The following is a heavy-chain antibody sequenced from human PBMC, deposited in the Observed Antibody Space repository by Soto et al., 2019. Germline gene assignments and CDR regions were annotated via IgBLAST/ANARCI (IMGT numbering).Heavy chain of an antibody. D-gene: IGHD5-12*01. Sequence: QVQLVQSGAEVKKPGASVKVSCKASGCTFTSYGISWVRQAPGQGLEWMGWISAYNGNTNYAQKLQGRVTMTTDTSTSTAYMELRSLRSDDTAVYYCARAPPRGYSGYDLGGRYYYGMDVWDQGTTVTVSS. J-gene: IGHJ6*02. CDR2: ISAYNGNT. CDR1: GCTFTSYG. CDR3: ARAPPRGYSGYDLGGRYYYGMDV. V-gene: IGHV1-18*04.